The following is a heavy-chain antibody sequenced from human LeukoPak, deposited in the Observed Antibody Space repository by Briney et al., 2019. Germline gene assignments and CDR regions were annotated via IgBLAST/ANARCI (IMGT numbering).Heavy chain of an antibody. D-gene: IGHD3-10*01. V-gene: IGHV3-11*05. CDR1: GFIFSDYY. CDR3: ARDNYYGSGSYYKVSRYYYGMDV. J-gene: IGHJ6*04. Sequence: GGSLRLSCAASGFIFSDYYMSWLRQAPGKGLEWVSYISTSGSHTNYADSVKGRFTISRDNAKNSLYLQMNSLRAEDTAVYYCARDNYYGSGSYYKVSRYYYGMDVWGKGTTVTVSS. CDR2: ISTSGSHT.